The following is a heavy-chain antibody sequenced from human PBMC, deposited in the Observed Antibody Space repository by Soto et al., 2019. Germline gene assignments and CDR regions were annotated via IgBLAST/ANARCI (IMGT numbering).Heavy chain of an antibody. V-gene: IGHV4-39*01. CDR1: GGSISSGGYY. J-gene: IGHJ6*03. CDR2: IYYSGST. Sequence: SETLSLTCTVSGGSISSGGYYWSWIRQHPGKGLEWIGYIYYSGSTYYNPSLKSRVTISVDTSKNQFSLKLSSVTAADTAVYYCARQARITIFGVVDYYMDVWGKGTTVTVSS. D-gene: IGHD3-3*01. CDR3: ARQARITIFGVVDYYMDV.